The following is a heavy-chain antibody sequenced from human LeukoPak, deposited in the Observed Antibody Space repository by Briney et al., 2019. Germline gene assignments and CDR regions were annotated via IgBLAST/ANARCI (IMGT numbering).Heavy chain of an antibody. CDR2: IYYSGST. J-gene: IGHJ4*02. CDR3: ARDCITMVRGVTCGDY. D-gene: IGHD3-10*01. CDR1: GGSISSSSYY. Sequence: PSETLSLTCTVSGGSISSSSYYWGWIRQPPGKGLEWIGSIYYSGSTYYNPSLKSRVTISVDTFKNQFSLKLSSVTAADTAVYYCARDCITMVRGVTCGDYWGQGTLVTVSS. V-gene: IGHV4-39*07.